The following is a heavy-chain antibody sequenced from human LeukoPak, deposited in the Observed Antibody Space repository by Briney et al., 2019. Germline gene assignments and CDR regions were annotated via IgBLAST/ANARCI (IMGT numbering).Heavy chain of an antibody. D-gene: IGHD1-26*01. V-gene: IGHV1-8*01. CDR1: GYTFTSYD. Sequence: ASVKVSCKASGYTFTSYDINWVRQATGQGLEWMGWMNPNSGNTGYAQKFQGRVTMTRNTSISTAYMEPSSLRSEDTAVYYCARKRGLYSGSYYAYWGQGTLVTVSS. CDR3: ARKRGLYSGSYYAY. J-gene: IGHJ4*02. CDR2: MNPNSGNT.